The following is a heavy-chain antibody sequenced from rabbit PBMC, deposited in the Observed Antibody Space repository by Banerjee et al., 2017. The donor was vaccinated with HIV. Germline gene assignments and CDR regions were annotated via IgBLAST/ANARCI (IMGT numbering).Heavy chain of an antibody. D-gene: IGHD6-1*01. Sequence: QEQVVESGGGLVQPGGSLKLSCKASGFDFSSYAITWVRQAPGKGLEYIGYITYRGSAYYASWVNGRFTISRENTQNTLYLQLNSLTAADTATYFCARDNASDGYYFNLWGQGTLVTDS. J-gene: IGHJ4*01. CDR3: ARDNASDGYYFNL. CDR2: ITYRGSA. V-gene: IGHV1S29*01. CDR1: GFDFSSYA.